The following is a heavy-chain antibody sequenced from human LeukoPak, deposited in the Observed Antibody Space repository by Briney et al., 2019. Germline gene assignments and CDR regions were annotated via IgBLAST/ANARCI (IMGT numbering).Heavy chain of an antibody. J-gene: IGHJ4*02. CDR2: MNPNSGNT. V-gene: IGHV1-8*01. Sequence: ASVKVSCKASGYTFTSYDINWVRQAAGQGLEWMGWMNPNSGNTGYAQKFQGRVTMTRNTSISTAYMELSSLRSEDTAVYYCARGHRGYYDILTGYYLSDYWGQGTLVTVSS. CDR1: GYTFTSYD. CDR3: ARGHRGYYDILTGYYLSDY. D-gene: IGHD3-9*01.